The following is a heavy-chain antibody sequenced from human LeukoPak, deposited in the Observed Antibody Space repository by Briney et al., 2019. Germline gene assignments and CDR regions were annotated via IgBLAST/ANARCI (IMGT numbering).Heavy chain of an antibody. CDR3: ARQDYYGSGSFDY. CDR2: IYYSGST. Sequence: SETLSLTCAVYGGSISSYYWSWIRQPPGKGLEWIGYIYYSGSTNYNPSLKSRVTISVDTSKNQFSLKLSSVTAADTAVYYCARQDYYGSGSFDYWGQGTLVTVSS. J-gene: IGHJ4*02. V-gene: IGHV4-59*08. CDR1: GGSISSYY. D-gene: IGHD3-10*01.